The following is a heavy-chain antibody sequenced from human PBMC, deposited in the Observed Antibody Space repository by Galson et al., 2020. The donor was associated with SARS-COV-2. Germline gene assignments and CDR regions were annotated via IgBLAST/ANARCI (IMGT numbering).Heavy chain of an antibody. D-gene: IGHD3-10*01. CDR3: AKDTGRTYYYYFDY. CDR2: ISWNSGSI. CDR1: GCTFDDYV. J-gene: IGHJ4*02. Sequence: SLKISCVASGCTFDDYVMHWGRQAPGKGLEWVSGISWNSGSIGYADSVKGRFTISRDNAKNSLYLQMNSLRPEDTALYYCAKDTGRTYYYYFDYWGQGTLVPVSS. V-gene: IGHV3-9*01.